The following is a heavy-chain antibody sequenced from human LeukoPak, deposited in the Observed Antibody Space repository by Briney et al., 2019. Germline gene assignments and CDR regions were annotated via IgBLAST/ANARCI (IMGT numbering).Heavy chain of an antibody. V-gene: IGHV4-34*01. Sequence: SETLSLTCAVYGGSFSGYYWSWIRQPPGKGLEWIGEINHSGSTNYNPSLKSRVTISVDTSKNQFSLKLSSVTAADTAVYYCARRDSSSWYGPDYYMDVWGKGTTVTVSS. CDR3: ARRDSSSWYGPDYYMDV. D-gene: IGHD6-13*01. CDR1: GGSFSGYY. J-gene: IGHJ6*03. CDR2: INHSGST.